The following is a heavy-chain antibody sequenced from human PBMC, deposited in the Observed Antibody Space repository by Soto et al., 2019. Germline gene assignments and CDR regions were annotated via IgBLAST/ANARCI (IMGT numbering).Heavy chain of an antibody. CDR1: GYSFAGYW. CDR3: ARQIYDSDTGPNFQYYFDS. V-gene: IGHV5-10-1*01. CDR2: IDPSDSQT. D-gene: IGHD3-22*01. J-gene: IGHJ4*02. Sequence: GESLKISCKGPGYSFAGYWITWVRQKPGKGLEWMGRIDPSDSQTYYSPSFRGHVTISVTKSITTVFLQWSSLRASDTAMYYCARQIYDSDTGPNFQYYFDSWGQGTPVTVSS.